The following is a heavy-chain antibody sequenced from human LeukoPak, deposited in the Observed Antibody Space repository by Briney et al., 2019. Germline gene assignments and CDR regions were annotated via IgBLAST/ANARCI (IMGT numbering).Heavy chain of an antibody. V-gene: IGHV4-34*01. CDR1: GGSFSGYY. Sequence: PSETLSLTCAVYGGSFSGYYWSWIRQPPGKGLEWIGEINHSGSTNYNPSLKSRVTISVDTSKNQFSLKLSSVTAADTAVYYCARGGGRAIAAIWGQGTLVTVSS. CDR3: ARGGGRAIAAI. CDR2: INHSGST. J-gene: IGHJ4*02. D-gene: IGHD6-13*01.